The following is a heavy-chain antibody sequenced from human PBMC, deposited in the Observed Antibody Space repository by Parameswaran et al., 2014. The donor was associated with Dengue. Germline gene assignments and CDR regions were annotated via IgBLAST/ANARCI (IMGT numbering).Heavy chain of an antibody. J-gene: IGHJ4*02. Sequence: VRQMPGKGLEWVSAISGSGGSTYYADSVKGRFTISRDNSKNTLYLQMNSLRAEDTAVYYCAKGTDIVATIFDYWGQGTLVTVSS. D-gene: IGHD5-12*01. CDR2: ISGSGGST. CDR3: AKGTDIVATIFDY. V-gene: IGHV3-23*01.